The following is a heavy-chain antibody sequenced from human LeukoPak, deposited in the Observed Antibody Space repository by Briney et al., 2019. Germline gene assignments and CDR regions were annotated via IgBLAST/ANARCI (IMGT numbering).Heavy chain of an antibody. CDR2: IWYDGSNK. CDR3: ARARAVTDYTLDY. V-gene: IGHV3-33*08. Sequence: GGSLRLSCAASGFTFSTYAINWVRQAPGKGLEWVAVIWYDGSNKYYADSVKGRFTISRDNSKNTLYLQMNSLRAEDTAVYYCARARAVTDYTLDYWGQGTLVTVSS. CDR1: GFTFSTYA. D-gene: IGHD4-11*01. J-gene: IGHJ4*02.